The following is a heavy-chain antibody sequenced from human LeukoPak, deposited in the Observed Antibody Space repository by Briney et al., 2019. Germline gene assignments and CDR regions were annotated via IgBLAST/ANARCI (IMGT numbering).Heavy chain of an antibody. J-gene: IGHJ4*02. D-gene: IGHD1-26*01. V-gene: IGHV4-59*08. Sequence: PSETLSLTCTISSGSIGSFYRSWIRQPPGKGLEWIGYINFSGSTKSNSALESRVTISMDTSKNQFSLKLNSVTAADTAVYYCTRGGSADPFEHWGQGTLVTVSS. CDR3: TRGGSADPFEH. CDR2: INFSGST. CDR1: SGSIGSFY.